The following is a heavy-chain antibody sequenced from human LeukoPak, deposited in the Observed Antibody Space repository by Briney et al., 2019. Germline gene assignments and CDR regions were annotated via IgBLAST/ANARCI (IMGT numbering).Heavy chain of an antibody. D-gene: IGHD2-15*01. CDR3: ARRAGEYSHPYDY. CDR1: GFTFSSFP. Sequence: GGSLRLSCAASGFTFSSFPMSWVRQAPGKGLEWVSFISSGGNTDHSDSVKGRFTISRDNSKNTLYLQMNSLRAEDTAIYYCARRAGEYSHPYDYWGQGTLVTVSS. J-gene: IGHJ4*02. CDR2: ISSGGNT. V-gene: IGHV3-23*01.